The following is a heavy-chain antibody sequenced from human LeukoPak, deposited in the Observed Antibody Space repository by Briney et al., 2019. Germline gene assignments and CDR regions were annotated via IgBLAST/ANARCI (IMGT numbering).Heavy chain of an antibody. D-gene: IGHD2-15*01. J-gene: IGHJ4*02. CDR2: ISPNSGGT. CDR3: ARVSHCSGGSCYFDPADY. V-gene: IGHV1-2*02. CDR1: GYTFTGYY. Sequence: ASVKVSCKASGYTFTGYYMHWVRQAPGQGLEWMGCISPNSGGTNYAQKFQGRVTMTRDMSISTDYMELSRLRSGDTAVYYCARVSHCSGGSCYFDPADYWGQGPLVTVSS.